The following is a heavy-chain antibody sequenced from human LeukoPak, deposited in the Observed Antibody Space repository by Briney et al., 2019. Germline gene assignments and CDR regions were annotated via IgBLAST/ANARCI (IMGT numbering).Heavy chain of an antibody. CDR1: RLTLSSYC. CDR3: AKDGPITSNYGMDV. CDR2: ISYVGSNK. J-gene: IGHJ6*04. D-gene: IGHD1-14*01. Sequence: GQSMSLSCAAYRLTLSSYCMHWVSHAPGKGLEWVAVISYVGSNKNYADSVKGRFTISRDNSKNALYLQRSSLRAEDTAVYYCAKDGPITSNYGMDVWGKGTTVTVSP. V-gene: IGHV3-30*18.